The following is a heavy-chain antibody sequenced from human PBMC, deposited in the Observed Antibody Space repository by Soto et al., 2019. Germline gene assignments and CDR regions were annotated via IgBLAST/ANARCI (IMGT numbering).Heavy chain of an antibody. CDR1: GVSVRSKY. V-gene: IGHV3-53*01. Sequence: GGSLGLGCAASGVSVRSKYMSWVRQAPGKGLEWVSVIYSGGSTYYADSVKGRFTISRDNSKNTLYLQMNSLRAEDTAVYYCARGRSGKPIFGHYGMDVWGQGTTVTVSS. D-gene: IGHD3-10*02. J-gene: IGHJ6*02. CDR2: IYSGGST. CDR3: ARGRSGKPIFGHYGMDV.